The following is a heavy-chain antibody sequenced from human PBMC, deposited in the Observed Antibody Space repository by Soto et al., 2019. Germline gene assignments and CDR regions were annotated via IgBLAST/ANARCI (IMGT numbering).Heavy chain of an antibody. D-gene: IGHD3-22*01. CDR2: TYYKSKWYY. Sequence: PSQTLSLTCDISGDSVSSNSAGWNWIRQTPSRGLEWLGRTYYKSKWYYTYAASVKSRITVSPDTSKNQFSLQLTSVTPEDTAVYCCASDLSPGYYYDSSGYYYYYYGMDVWGQGTTVTVSS. V-gene: IGHV6-1*01. J-gene: IGHJ6*02. CDR1: GDSVSSNSAG. CDR3: ASDLSPGYYYDSSGYYYYYYGMDV.